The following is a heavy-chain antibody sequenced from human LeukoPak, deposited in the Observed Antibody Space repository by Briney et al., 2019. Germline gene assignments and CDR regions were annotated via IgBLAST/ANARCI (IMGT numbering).Heavy chain of an antibody. J-gene: IGHJ3*02. V-gene: IGHV3-20*01. CDR3: ARVRSSGWLDAFDI. CDR2: INWNGGST. D-gene: IGHD6-19*01. Sequence: GGSLRLSCAASGFTFDDYGMSWVRQAPGKGLEWGSGINWNGGSTGYADSVKGRFTISRDNAKNSLYLQMNSLRAEDTALYHCARVRSSGWLDAFDIWGQGTLVTVS. CDR1: GFTFDDYG.